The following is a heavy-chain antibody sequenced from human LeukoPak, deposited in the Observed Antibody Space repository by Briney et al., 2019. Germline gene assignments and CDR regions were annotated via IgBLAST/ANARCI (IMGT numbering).Heavy chain of an antibody. Sequence: ASVKVSCKVSGYTLTELSMHWVRQAPGKGLEWMGGFDPEDGETIYAQKFQGRVTMTEDTSTDTAYMELSSLRSEDTAVCYCATRSRDYYYYGMDVWGQGTTVTVSS. V-gene: IGHV1-24*01. CDR1: GYTLTELS. CDR3: ATRSRDYYYYGMDV. CDR2: FDPEDGET. J-gene: IGHJ6*02.